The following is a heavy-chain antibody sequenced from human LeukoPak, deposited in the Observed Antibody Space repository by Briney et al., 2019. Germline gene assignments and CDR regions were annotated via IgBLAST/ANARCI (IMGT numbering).Heavy chain of an antibody. V-gene: IGHV3-48*04. CDR2: ISSSSSTI. D-gene: IGHD3-10*01. J-gene: IGHJ4*02. Sequence: QSGGSLRLSCAASGSTFSSYSMNWVRQAPGKGLEWVSYISSSSSTIYYADSVKGRFTISRDNAKNSLYLQMNSLRAEDTAVYYCARDRGDYGDYWGQGTLVTVSS. CDR1: GSTFSSYS. CDR3: ARDRGDYGDY.